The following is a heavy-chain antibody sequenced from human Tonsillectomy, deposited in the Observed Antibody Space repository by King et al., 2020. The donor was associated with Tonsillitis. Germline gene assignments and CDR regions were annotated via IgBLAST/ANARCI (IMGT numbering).Heavy chain of an antibody. CDR1: GGSISPYY. CDR2: IYYSGSS. D-gene: IGHD3-16*01. V-gene: IGHV4-59*08. J-gene: IGHJ2*01. Sequence: HVQLQESGPGLVKPSETLSLTCTVSGGSISPYYWSWFRQPPGKGLEFIGYIYYSGSSNCNPSLESRVTMSVDTSKNQFSLKLRSVTAADTAVYYCARRTDALGDWSFDLWGRGTLVTVSS. CDR3: ARRTDALGDWSFDL.